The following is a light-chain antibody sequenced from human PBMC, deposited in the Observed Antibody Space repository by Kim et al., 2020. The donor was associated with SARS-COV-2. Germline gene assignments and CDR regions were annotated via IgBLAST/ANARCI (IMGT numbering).Light chain of an antibody. CDR2: QDS. V-gene: IGLV3-1*01. Sequence: SYELTQPPSVSVSPGQTASITCSGDKLGDKYACWYQQKPGQSPVLVIYQDSKRPSGIPERFSGSNSGNTATLTISGTPAMDEADYYCQAWDSSPASYVFG. CDR3: QAWDSSPASYV. J-gene: IGLJ1*01. CDR1: KLGDKY.